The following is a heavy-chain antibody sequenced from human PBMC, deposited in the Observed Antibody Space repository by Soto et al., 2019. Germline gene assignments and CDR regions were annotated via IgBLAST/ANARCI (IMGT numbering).Heavy chain of an antibody. J-gene: IGHJ6*02. Sequence: QVQLVQSGAEVKKPGSSVKVSCKASGGTFSSYAISWVRQAPGQGLEWVGGIIPIFGTANYAQKFQGRVTITADESTSTAYMELSSLRSEDTAVYYCAVYMVRGGSYYYYGMDFWGQGTTVTVSS. CDR1: GGTFSSYA. CDR3: AVYMVRGGSYYYYGMDF. D-gene: IGHD3-10*01. CDR2: IIPIFGTA. V-gene: IGHV1-69*01.